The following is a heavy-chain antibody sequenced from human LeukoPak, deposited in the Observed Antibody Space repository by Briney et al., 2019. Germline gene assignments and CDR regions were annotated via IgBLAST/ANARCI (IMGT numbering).Heavy chain of an antibody. V-gene: IGHV1-18*01. CDR1: GYTFTSYG. CDR2: ISAYNGNT. D-gene: IGHD6-13*01. J-gene: IGHJ6*02. CDR3: ARGGGGVIAAALHYGMDV. Sequence: ASVKVSCKASGYTFTSYGISWVRQAPGRGLEWMGWISAYNGNTNYAQKLQGRVTMTTDTSTSTAYMELRSLRSDDTAVYYCARGGGGVIAAALHYGMDVWGQGTTVTVSS.